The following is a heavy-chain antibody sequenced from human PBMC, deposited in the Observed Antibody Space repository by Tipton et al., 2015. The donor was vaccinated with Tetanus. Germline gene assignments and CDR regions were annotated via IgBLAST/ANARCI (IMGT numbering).Heavy chain of an antibody. CDR1: GASISSNTYY. CDR3: ARGVPREAFYLDS. J-gene: IGHJ4*02. V-gene: IGHV4-61*05. D-gene: IGHD2/OR15-2a*01. CDR2: LYDNGRT. Sequence: TLSLTCTVSGASISSNTYYWGWIRQPPGKGLEWIGYLYDNGRTKYNPSPNSRVTISVDTPKKQLSLKLTSVTAADTAVYYCARGVPREAFYLDSWGPGQQVTVSS.